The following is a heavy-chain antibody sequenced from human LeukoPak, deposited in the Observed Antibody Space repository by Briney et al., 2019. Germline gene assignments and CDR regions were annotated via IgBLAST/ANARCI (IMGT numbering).Heavy chain of an antibody. CDR3: ARGVGIAAAGKFDY. CDR2: IYYSGST. CDR1: GGSISHYY. J-gene: IGHJ4*02. V-gene: IGHV4-59*01. Sequence: SETLSLTCTVSGGSISHYYWNWIRQPPGKGLEWNGYIYYSGSTNYNPSLKSRVTISLDTSKNQFSLKLSSVTTADTAVYFCARGVGIAAAGKFDYWGQGTLVTVSS. D-gene: IGHD6-13*01.